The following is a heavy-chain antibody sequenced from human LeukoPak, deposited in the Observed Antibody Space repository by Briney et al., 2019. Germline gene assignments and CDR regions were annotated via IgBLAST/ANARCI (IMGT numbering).Heavy chain of an antibody. V-gene: IGHV4-59*08. D-gene: IGHD5-24*01. CDR1: GGSISNYF. CDR3: VRGGNGYTNFDS. Sequence: SETLSLTCTVSGGSISNYFWNWIRQSPGKGLEWIGYMYQSGTTNYNPSLKSRVTISEDTSKSQFSLKLSSVTAADTAVYYCVRGGNGYTNFDSWGQGTLVTVSS. J-gene: IGHJ4*02. CDR2: MYQSGTT.